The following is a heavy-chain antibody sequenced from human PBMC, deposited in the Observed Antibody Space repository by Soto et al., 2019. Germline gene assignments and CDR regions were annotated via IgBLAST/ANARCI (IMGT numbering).Heavy chain of an antibody. CDR2: IIPIFGTA. CDR1: GGTSSSYA. D-gene: IGHD3-16*02. Sequence: SVKVSCKASGGTSSSYAISWVRQAPGQGLEWMGGIIPIFGTANYAQKFQGRVTITADESTSTAYMELSSLRSEDTAVYYCGSVWGSYRYLADYYYGMDVWGQGTTVTVSS. J-gene: IGHJ6*02. V-gene: IGHV1-69*13. CDR3: GSVWGSYRYLADYYYGMDV.